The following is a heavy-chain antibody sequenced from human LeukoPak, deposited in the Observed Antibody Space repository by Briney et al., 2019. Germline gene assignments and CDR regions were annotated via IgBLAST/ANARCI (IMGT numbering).Heavy chain of an antibody. Sequence: GGSLRLSCAASGFTFSSFWMYWVRQAPGKGLVWVSRINSDGGSTTYADSVKGRFTISRDNPKNSLYLQMNSLRAEDTAVYYCTRSATSSSFHWFDPWGQGTLVTVSS. CDR2: INSDGGST. D-gene: IGHD6-6*01. V-gene: IGHV3-74*01. CDR1: GFTFSSFW. J-gene: IGHJ5*02. CDR3: TRSATSSSFHWFDP.